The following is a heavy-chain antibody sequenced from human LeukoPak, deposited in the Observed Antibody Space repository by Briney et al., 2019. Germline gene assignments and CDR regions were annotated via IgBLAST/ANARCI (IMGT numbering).Heavy chain of an antibody. D-gene: IGHD5-24*01. CDR3: ARDGVEMATYYYYAMDV. J-gene: IGHJ6*02. CDR2: IGAYSDNT. CDR1: GFTFTSYG. V-gene: IGHV1-18*04. Sequence: ASVKVSCKASGFTFTSYGFNWVRQAPGQGLEWMGWIGAYSDNTNFAQKFQDRVTMTTDTSTSTAYMELRSLRSDDTAVYYCARDGVEMATYYYYAMDVWGQGTTVTVSS.